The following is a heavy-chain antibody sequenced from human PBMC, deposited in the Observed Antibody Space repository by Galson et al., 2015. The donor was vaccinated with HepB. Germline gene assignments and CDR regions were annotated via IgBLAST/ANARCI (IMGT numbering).Heavy chain of an antibody. CDR3: EAESRYFDL. CDR1: GGSISSSSYY. Sequence: TLSLTCAVSGGSISSSSYYWGWIRQPPGKGLEWIGSIYYSGSTYYNPSLKSRVTISVDTSKNQFSLKLSSVTAADTAVYYCEAESRYFDLWGRGTLVTVSS. J-gene: IGHJ2*01. D-gene: IGHD5/OR15-5a*01. CDR2: IYYSGST. V-gene: IGHV4-39*01.